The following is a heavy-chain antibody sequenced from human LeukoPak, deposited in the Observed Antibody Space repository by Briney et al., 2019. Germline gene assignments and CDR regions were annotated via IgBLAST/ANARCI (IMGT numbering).Heavy chain of an antibody. CDR2: INHSGST. CDR3: ARDRRMVGADY. Sequence: ASETLSLTCAVYGGSFSGYYWNWIRQPPGKGLEWIGEINHSGSTNYNPPLKSRVTISVDTSKNQFSLKLSSVTAADTAVYYCARDRRMVGADYWGQGTLVTVSS. D-gene: IGHD2-15*01. J-gene: IGHJ4*02. CDR1: GGSFSGYY. V-gene: IGHV4-34*01.